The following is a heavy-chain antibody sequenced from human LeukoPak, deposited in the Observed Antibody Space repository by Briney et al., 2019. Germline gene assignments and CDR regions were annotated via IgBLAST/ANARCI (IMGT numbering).Heavy chain of an antibody. V-gene: IGHV3-23*01. Sequence: GGSLRLSCAASGFTFSSYAMSWVRQAPGKGLEWVSAISGSGGSTYYADSVKGRFTISRDNAKNSLYLQMNSLRAEDTAVYYCAKDHDVAAAGYYFDYWGQGTLVTVSS. CDR1: GFTFSSYA. D-gene: IGHD6-13*01. CDR2: ISGSGGST. CDR3: AKDHDVAAAGYYFDY. J-gene: IGHJ4*02.